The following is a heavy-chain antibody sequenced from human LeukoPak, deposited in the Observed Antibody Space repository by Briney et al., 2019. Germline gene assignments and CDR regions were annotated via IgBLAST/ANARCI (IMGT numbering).Heavy chain of an antibody. CDR1: GGSFSGYY. Sequence: SETLSLTCAVYGGSFSGYYWSWIRQPPGKGLEWIGEINHSGSTNYNPSLKSRVTISVDTSKNQFSLKLSSVTAADTAVYYCARGFPSTYYDFWSGYHPNYFDYWGQGTLVTVSS. V-gene: IGHV4-34*01. D-gene: IGHD3-3*01. CDR2: INHSGST. CDR3: ARGFPSTYYDFWSGYHPNYFDY. J-gene: IGHJ4*02.